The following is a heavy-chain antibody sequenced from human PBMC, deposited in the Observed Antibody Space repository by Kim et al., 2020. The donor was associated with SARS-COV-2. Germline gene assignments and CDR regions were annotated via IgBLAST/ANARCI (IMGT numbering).Heavy chain of an antibody. Sequence: VKCRFTISRDNSKNTLYLQMNSLRADDTAVYYCARGGRQRLSRGGDAFDIWGQGTMVTVSS. V-gene: IGHV3-30*01. CDR3: ARGGRQRLSRGGDAFDI. J-gene: IGHJ3*02. D-gene: IGHD3-10*01.